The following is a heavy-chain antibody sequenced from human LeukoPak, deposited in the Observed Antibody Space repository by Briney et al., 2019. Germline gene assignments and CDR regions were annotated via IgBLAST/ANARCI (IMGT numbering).Heavy chain of an antibody. V-gene: IGHV3-21*01. Sequence: GGSLRLSCAASGFTFSSYGMNWVRQAPRKGLEWVSSITSSSSYIYYADSVKGRFTISRDNAKNSLYLQMNSLRSEDTAVYYCAKLPNAYDIWGQGTMVTVSS. D-gene: IGHD3-10*01. CDR2: ITSSSSYI. CDR1: GFTFSSYG. CDR3: AKLPNAYDI. J-gene: IGHJ3*02.